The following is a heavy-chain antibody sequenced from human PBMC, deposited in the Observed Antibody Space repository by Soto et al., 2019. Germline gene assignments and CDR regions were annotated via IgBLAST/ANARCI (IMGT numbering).Heavy chain of an antibody. CDR2: ISAYNGNT. CDR3: ARDPPRTGGPPALVYDI. V-gene: IGHV1-18*01. CDR1: GYTFTSYV. Sequence: ASVKVSCKASGYTFTSYVISWVRQAPGQGLEWMGWISAYNGNTNYAQKLQGRVTMTTDTSTSTAYMELRSLRSDDTAVYYCARDPPRTGGPPALVYDIGGQGTMITVSS. D-gene: IGHD7-27*01. J-gene: IGHJ3*02.